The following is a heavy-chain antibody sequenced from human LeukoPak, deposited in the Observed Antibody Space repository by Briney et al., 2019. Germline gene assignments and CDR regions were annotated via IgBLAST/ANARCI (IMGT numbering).Heavy chain of an antibody. CDR1: GFTFSSYG. D-gene: IGHD2-21*01. CDR3: AKGTIFRLPPGYYFDY. J-gene: IGHJ4*02. CDR2: ISYDGSNK. V-gene: IGHV3-30*18. Sequence: GGSLRLSCAASGFTFSSYGMHWVRLAPGKGLEWVAVISYDGSNKYYADSVKGRFTISRDNSKNTLYLQMNSLRAEDTAVYYCAKGTIFRLPPGYYFDYWGQGTLVTVSS.